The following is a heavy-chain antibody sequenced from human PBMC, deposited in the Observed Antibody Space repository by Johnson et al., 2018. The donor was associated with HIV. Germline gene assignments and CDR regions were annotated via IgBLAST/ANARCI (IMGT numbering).Heavy chain of an antibody. CDR1: GFTFDDYG. CDR3: ANGRAWELLSELEREYTEFEE. D-gene: IGHD4-23*01. J-gene: IGHJ3*01. CDR2: ISWNGGST. V-gene: IGHV3-20*04. Sequence: VQLVESGGGVVRPGGSLRLSCAASGFTFDDYGMSWVRQAPGKGLEWVSGISWNGGSTGYAEAVKGRFTISRDNSKNTLYLQMNSLSAEDTAVYYCANGRAWELLSELEREYTEFEEWGQGTMVSVSS.